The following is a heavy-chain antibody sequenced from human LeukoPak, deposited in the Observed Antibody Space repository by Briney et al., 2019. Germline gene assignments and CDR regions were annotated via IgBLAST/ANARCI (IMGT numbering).Heavy chain of an antibody. CDR1: GGSISSTIYY. Sequence: SETLSLTCTASGGSISSTIYYWSWLRQPPGKGLEWIGYIYYSGSTNYNTSLKSRVTISVDTSKNQFSLKLSSVTAADTAVYYCARVYYSSSYDYWYFDLWGRGTLVTVSS. CDR2: IYYSGST. D-gene: IGHD6-13*01. CDR3: ARVYYSSSYDYWYFDL. V-gene: IGHV4-61*01. J-gene: IGHJ2*01.